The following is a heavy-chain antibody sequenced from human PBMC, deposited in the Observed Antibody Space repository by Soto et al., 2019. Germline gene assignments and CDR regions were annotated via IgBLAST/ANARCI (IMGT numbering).Heavy chain of an antibody. CDR2: IIPIFGTA. D-gene: IGHD2-2*01. CDR1: GGTFSSYA. CDR3: AREVESYCSSTSCLYNWFDP. Sequence: GAPVKVSCKASGGTFSSYAISWVRQAPGQGLEWMGGIIPIFGTANYAQKFQGRVTITADKSTSTAYMELSSLRSEDTAVYYCAREVESYCSSTSCLYNWFDPWGQGTLVTVSS. J-gene: IGHJ5*02. V-gene: IGHV1-69*06.